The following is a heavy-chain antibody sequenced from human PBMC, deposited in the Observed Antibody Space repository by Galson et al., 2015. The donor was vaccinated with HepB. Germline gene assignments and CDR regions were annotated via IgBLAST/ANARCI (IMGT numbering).Heavy chain of an antibody. D-gene: IGHD6-19*01. Sequence: SLRLSCAASGFTFSSYGMHWVRQAPGKGLEWVAVISYDGSNKYYADSVKGRFTISRDNSKNTLYLQMNSLRAEDTAVYYCAKVQGWSGLVDYFDYWGQRTLVTVSS. CDR1: GFTFSSYG. CDR3: AKVQGWSGLVDYFDY. J-gene: IGHJ4*02. V-gene: IGHV3-30*18. CDR2: ISYDGSNK.